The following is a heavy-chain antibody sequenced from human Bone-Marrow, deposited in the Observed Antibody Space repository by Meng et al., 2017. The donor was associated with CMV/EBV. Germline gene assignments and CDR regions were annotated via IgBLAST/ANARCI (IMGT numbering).Heavy chain of an antibody. Sequence: GSLRLSCSVSGGSISEYYWSWIRQSPGKGLEWIGYIYNTGSTNYNPSLKSRVIISFDTSKNHFSLKLSSVTAADTAVYFCARGHWLVRYFDYWGQGTLVTVYS. D-gene: IGHD6-19*01. CDR2: IYNTGST. V-gene: IGHV4-59*01. J-gene: IGHJ4*02. CDR3: ARGHWLVRYFDY. CDR1: GGSISEYY.